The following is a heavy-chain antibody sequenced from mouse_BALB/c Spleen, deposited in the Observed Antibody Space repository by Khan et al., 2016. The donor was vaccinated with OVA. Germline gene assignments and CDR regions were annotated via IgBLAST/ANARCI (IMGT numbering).Heavy chain of an antibody. D-gene: IGHD2-3*01. V-gene: IGHV14-1*02. CDR2: IDPENGNT. CDR1: GFNIKDYY. Sequence: VQLQQPGAELVRPGALVKLSCKTSGFNIKDYYMHWVKQRPEQDLEWIGWIDPENGNTIYDPKFQGKASITAEISSNTAYLQLSSLTSEDTAVYYCARDGYSPWFAYWGQGTLVTVSA. J-gene: IGHJ3*01. CDR3: ARDGYSPWFAY.